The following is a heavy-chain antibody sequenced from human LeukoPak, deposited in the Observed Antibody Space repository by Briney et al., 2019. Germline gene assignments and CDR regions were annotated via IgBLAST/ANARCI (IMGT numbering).Heavy chain of an antibody. CDR2: ISSSSSYI. CDR1: GFTFSSYS. Sequence: GGSLRLSCAASGFTFSSYSMNWVRQAPGKGLEWVSSISSSSSYIYYADSVKGRFTISRDNAKNSLYLQMNSLRAEDTAVYYCAVSPYSSSWYFYYWGQGTLATVSS. CDR3: AVSPYSSSWYFYY. V-gene: IGHV3-21*01. D-gene: IGHD6-13*01. J-gene: IGHJ4*02.